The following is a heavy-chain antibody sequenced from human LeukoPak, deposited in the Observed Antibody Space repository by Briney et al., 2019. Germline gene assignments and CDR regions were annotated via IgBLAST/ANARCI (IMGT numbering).Heavy chain of an antibody. J-gene: IGHJ4*02. CDR3: ARDGATVATPFFDY. CDR2: INANNGDT. V-gene: IGHV1-2*04. CDR1: GFTFTGYY. Sequence: GASVKVSCKASGFTFTGYYMHWVRQAPGQGLEWMGWINANNGDTNYAQQFRGWVTMARDTSLSTVYMEASRLRSDDTAVYYCARDGATVATPFFDYWGQGTLVTVSS. D-gene: IGHD4-17*01.